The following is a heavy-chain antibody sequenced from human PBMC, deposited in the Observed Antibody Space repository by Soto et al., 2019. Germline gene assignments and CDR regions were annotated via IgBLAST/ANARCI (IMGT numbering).Heavy chain of an antibody. D-gene: IGHD6-13*01. CDR3: ARDLLAAGTYYYYYGMDV. CDR2: IIPIFVTA. V-gene: IGHV1-69*01. CDR1: GGTFSSYA. J-gene: IGHJ6*02. Sequence: QVQLVQSGAEVKKPGSSVKVSCKASGGTFSSYAISWVRQAPGQGLEWMGGIIPIFVTANYAQKFQGRVTITADESTSTAYMELSSLRSEDTAVYYCARDLLAAGTYYYYYGMDVWGQGTTVTVSS.